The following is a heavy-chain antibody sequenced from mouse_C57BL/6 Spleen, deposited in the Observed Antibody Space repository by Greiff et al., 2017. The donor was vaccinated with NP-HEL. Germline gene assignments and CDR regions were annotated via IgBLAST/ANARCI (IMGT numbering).Heavy chain of an antibody. D-gene: IGHD1-1*01. CDR3: TPSTTVVDWFAY. CDR2: IDPEDGDT. Sequence: EVQLQQSGAELVRPGASVKLSCTASGFNIKDYYMHWVKQRPEQGLEWIGRIDPEDGDTGYAPKFQGKDTMTADTSSNTAYLQLSSLTSEDTAVYYCTPSTTVVDWFAYWGQGTLVTVSA. V-gene: IGHV14-1*01. CDR1: GFNIKDYY. J-gene: IGHJ3*01.